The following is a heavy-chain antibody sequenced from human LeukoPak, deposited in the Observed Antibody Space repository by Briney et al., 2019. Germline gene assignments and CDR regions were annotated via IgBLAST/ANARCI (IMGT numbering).Heavy chain of an antibody. CDR3: ARGGGGVVVAATPDY. V-gene: IGHV4-59*01. D-gene: IGHD2-15*01. CDR1: GGSFSDYY. J-gene: IGHJ4*02. Sequence: SETLSLTCAVDGGSFSDYYWSWIRQPPGKGLEWIGYIYYSGSTNYNPSLKSRVSISVDTSKNQFSLKLTSVTAADAAVYYCARGGGGVVVAATPDYWGQGTRVTVSS. CDR2: IYYSGST.